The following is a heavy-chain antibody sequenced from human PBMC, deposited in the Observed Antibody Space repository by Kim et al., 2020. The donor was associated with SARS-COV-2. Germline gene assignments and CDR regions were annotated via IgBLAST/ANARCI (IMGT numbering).Heavy chain of an antibody. J-gene: IGHJ6*02. V-gene: IGHV3-11*05. D-gene: IGHD6-13*01. Sequence: KGRFTISRDNAKNSLYLQMNSLRAEDTAVYYCARGAAAGKGPYYYYGMDVWGQGTTVTVSS. CDR3: ARGAAAGKGPYYYYGMDV.